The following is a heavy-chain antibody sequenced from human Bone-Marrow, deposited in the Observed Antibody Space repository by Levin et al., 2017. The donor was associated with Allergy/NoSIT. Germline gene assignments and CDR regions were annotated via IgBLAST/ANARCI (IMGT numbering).Heavy chain of an antibody. CDR2: MNPNRGNT. CDR1: GYTFTNYD. D-gene: IGHD6-19*01. V-gene: IGHV1-8*01. Sequence: PTASVKVSCKASGYTFTNYDISWVRQAIGQGLEWVGWMNPNRGNTAYAQKFLGRVTMTRDTSIGTAYMELSSLTSEDTAVYYCAQRTGAGVLDNWGQGVLVTVSS. CDR3: AQRTGAGVLDN. J-gene: IGHJ4*02.